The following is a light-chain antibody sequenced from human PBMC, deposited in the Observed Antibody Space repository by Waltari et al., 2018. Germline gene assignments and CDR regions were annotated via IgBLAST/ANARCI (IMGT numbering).Light chain of an antibody. CDR2: EVT. J-gene: IGLJ1*01. CDR3: SSFADTNPFV. V-gene: IGLV2-8*01. Sequence: QSALTQPPSASGSPGQSVTISCTGTSRDVGRYNYFSWYQQHPGKAPKLIIYEVTKRPSGVPDRFSGSKSGNTASLTVSGLQAEDEADYYCSSFADTNPFVFGTGTKVTVL. CDR1: SRDVGRYNY.